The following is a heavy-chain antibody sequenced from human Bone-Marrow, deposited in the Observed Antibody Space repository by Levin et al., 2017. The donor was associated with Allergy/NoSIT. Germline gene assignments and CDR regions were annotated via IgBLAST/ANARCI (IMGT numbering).Heavy chain of an antibody. CDR1: GGSFSGYY. CDR2: INHSGST. D-gene: IGHD3-3*01. Sequence: SETLSLTCAVYGGSFSGYYWSWIRQPPGKGLEWIGEINHSGSTNYNPSLKSRVTISVDTSKNQFSLKLSSVTAADTAVYYCARGIITIFGVVPPYYYGMDVWGQGTTVTVSS. CDR3: ARGIITIFGVVPPYYYGMDV. J-gene: IGHJ6*02. V-gene: IGHV4-34*01.